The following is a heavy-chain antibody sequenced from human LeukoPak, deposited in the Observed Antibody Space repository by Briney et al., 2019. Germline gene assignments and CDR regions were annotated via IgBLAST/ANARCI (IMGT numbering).Heavy chain of an antibody. V-gene: IGHV3-23*01. D-gene: IGHD1-26*01. Sequence: PGRSLRLSCAASGFTFSSYGMHWVRQAQGRGLEWVSTISGSGGSTYYADSVKGRFTISRDNSKNTLYLQMNSLRAEDTAVYYCAKGTGSYYFRFDYWGQGTLVTVSS. CDR1: GFTFSSYG. J-gene: IGHJ4*02. CDR2: ISGSGGST. CDR3: AKGTGSYYFRFDY.